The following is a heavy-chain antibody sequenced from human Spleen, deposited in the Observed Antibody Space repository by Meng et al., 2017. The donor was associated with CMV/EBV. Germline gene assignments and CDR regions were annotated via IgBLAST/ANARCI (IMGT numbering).Heavy chain of an antibody. V-gene: IGHV4-34*01. CDR2: INQGGGT. CDR1: GGPFTSLY. CDR3: VRGPQVALLLSRLAAFDI. Sequence: SETLSLTCAMYGGPFTSLYWTWIRQSPGKGLEWIGEINQGGGTNYNPSLQTRVTMSIDVSKKQFSLRLNSMTAADTAIYYCVRGPQVALLLSRLAAFDIWAQGTMVTVSS. J-gene: IGHJ3*02. D-gene: IGHD2-15*01.